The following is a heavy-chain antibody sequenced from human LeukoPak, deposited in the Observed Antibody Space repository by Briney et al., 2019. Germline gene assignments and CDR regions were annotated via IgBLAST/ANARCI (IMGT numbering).Heavy chain of an antibody. Sequence: PGGSLRLSCAASGFIFNSYSMNWVRQAPGKGLEWVSAISSSSSYKFNADSVEGRFTISRDNARNLLYLQMNSLRAEDTAVYYCVRDNRDAFDIWGQGTMVTVSS. CDR2: ISSSSSYK. J-gene: IGHJ3*02. CDR3: VRDNRDAFDI. V-gene: IGHV3-21*01. CDR1: GFIFNSYS.